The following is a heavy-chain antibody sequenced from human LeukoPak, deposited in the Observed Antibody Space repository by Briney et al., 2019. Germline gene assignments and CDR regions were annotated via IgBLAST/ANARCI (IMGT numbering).Heavy chain of an antibody. V-gene: IGHV3-74*01. D-gene: IGHD3-10*01. CDR1: GFTLNSYW. CDR2: INSDGSST. Sequence: PGGSLRLSCAASGFTLNSYWMRWVRQAPGKGLVWVSRINSDGSSTSYADSVKGRFTISRDNAKNTLYLQMNSLRAEDTAVYYCAREGQQPRGVRWFDPWGQGTLVTVSS. J-gene: IGHJ5*02. CDR3: AREGQQPRGVRWFDP.